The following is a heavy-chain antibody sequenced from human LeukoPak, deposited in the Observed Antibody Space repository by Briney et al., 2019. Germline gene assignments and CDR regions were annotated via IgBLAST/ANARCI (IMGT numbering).Heavy chain of an antibody. Sequence: GGSLRLSCAASGFXVSSNYMSWVRQAPGKGLKWVSIIYSGGSTYYADSVKGRFTISRHNSKNTLYLQMNSLRAEDTAVYYCAREVGGSAFDIWGQGTMATVSS. CDR1: GFXVSSNY. D-gene: IGHD3-16*01. CDR3: AREVGGSAFDI. J-gene: IGHJ3*02. V-gene: IGHV3-53*04. CDR2: IYSGGST.